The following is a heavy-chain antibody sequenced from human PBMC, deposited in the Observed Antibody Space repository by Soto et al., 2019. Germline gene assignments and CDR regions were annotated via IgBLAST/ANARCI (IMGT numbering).Heavy chain of an antibody. CDR3: AREVYDILTGQRRIDY. Sequence: GGSLRLSCAASGFTFSSYSMNWVRQAPGKGLEWVSYISSSSTIYYADSVKGRFTISRDNAKNSLYLQMNSLRDEDTAVYYCAREVYDILTGQRRIDYWGQGTLVTVSS. V-gene: IGHV3-48*02. J-gene: IGHJ4*02. D-gene: IGHD3-9*01. CDR1: GFTFSSYS. CDR2: ISSSSTI.